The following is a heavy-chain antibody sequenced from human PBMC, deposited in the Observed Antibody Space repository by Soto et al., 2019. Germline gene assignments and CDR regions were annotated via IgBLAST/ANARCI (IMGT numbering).Heavy chain of an antibody. Sequence: QVQLQQWGAGLLKPSETLSLTCAVYGGSFSGYYWSWIRQPPGKGLEWIGEINHSGSTNYNPSLKSRVTISVDTSKNQFSLKLSSVTAADTAVYYCAARRLELHLNYWGQGTLVTVSS. J-gene: IGHJ4*02. CDR2: INHSGST. CDR3: AARRLELHLNY. V-gene: IGHV4-34*01. CDR1: GGSFSGYY. D-gene: IGHD1-7*01.